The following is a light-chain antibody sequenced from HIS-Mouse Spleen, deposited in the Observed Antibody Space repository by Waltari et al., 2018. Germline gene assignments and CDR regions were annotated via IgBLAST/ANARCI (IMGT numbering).Light chain of an antibody. CDR3: QQLNSDPPT. CDR2: AAA. CDR1: QGISSY. Sequence: IQLTQSPSFLSASVGDRVTITCRASQGISSYLAWYQQKPGKAPKLLIYAAATLQSGVPSRFSGSGSGTEFTLTISSLQPEDFATYYCQQLNSDPPTFGQGTKVEIK. J-gene: IGKJ1*01. V-gene: IGKV1-9*01.